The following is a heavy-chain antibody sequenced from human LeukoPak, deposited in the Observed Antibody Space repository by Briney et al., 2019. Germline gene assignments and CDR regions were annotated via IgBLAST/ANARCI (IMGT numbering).Heavy chain of an antibody. Sequence: PSETLSLTCTVSGGSISSYYWSWIRQPPGKGLEWIGYIYYSGSTNYNPSLKSRVTISVDTSKNQFSLKLSSVTAADTAVYYCARVRWGLLRRHDAFDIWGQGTMVTVSS. CDR2: IYYSGST. J-gene: IGHJ3*02. CDR3: ARVRWGLLRRHDAFDI. D-gene: IGHD1-26*01. CDR1: GGSISSYY. V-gene: IGHV4-59*01.